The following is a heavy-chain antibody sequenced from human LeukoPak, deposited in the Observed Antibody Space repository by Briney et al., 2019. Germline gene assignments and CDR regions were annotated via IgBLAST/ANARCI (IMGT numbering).Heavy chain of an antibody. CDR1: GGSISSGSYY. CDR3: ARFRRPPLTDAFDI. J-gene: IGHJ3*02. V-gene: IGHV4-61*02. Sequence: PSQTLSLTCTVSGGSISSGSYYWSWIRQPAGKGLEWIGRIYTSGSTNYNPSLKSRVTISVDTSKNQFSLKLSSVTAADTAVYYCARFRRPPLTDAFDIWGQGTMVTVSS. CDR2: IYTSGST.